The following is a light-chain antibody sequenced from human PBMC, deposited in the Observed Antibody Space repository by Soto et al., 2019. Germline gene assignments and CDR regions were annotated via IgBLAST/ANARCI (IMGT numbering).Light chain of an antibody. V-gene: IGKV3-15*01. Sequence: EIVLTQSPDTLSVSLGERAPLSCMGSQSVGSNLAWYQQKPGQAPRLLIYDASTRATGIPASFSGSGSGTEFTLTIRSLQSEDSAVYYCQQYNNWPYTFGQGTKVDIK. J-gene: IGKJ2*01. CDR2: DAS. CDR1: QSVGSN. CDR3: QQYNNWPYT.